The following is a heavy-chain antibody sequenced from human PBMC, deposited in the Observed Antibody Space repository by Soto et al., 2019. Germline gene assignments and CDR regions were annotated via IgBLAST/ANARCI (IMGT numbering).Heavy chain of an antibody. CDR2: INPNSGGT. CDR3: AREARGTTSGSSGSYYYGMDV. Sequence: QVQLVQSGAEVKKPGASVKVSCKASGYTFTGYYMHWVRQAPGQGLEWMGWINPNSGGTNYAQKFQGWVTMTRDTSISTAYMELSRLRSDATAVYYGAREARGTTSGSSGSYYYGMDVWGQGTTVTVSS. V-gene: IGHV1-2*04. J-gene: IGHJ6*02. CDR1: GYTFTGYY. D-gene: IGHD3-22*01.